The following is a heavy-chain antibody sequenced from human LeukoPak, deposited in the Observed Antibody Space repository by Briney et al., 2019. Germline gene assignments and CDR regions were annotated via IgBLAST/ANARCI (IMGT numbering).Heavy chain of an antibody. CDR2: INHSGST. J-gene: IGHJ4*02. CDR3: AREGSGSSCYS. CDR1: GGSFSGYY. V-gene: IGHV4-34*01. Sequence: PSETLSLTCAVYGGSFSGYYWSWIRHPPGKGLEWMGEINHSGSTNYHPSLKSRVTISVDTSKNQFSLKLSSVTAADTAVYYCAREGSGSSCYSWGKGTLVTVSS. D-gene: IGHD2-15*01.